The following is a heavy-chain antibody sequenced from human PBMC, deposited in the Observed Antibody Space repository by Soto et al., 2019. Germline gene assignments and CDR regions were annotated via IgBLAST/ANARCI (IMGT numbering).Heavy chain of an antibody. CDR3: ARVRRSSGYYYGY. J-gene: IGHJ4*02. D-gene: IGHD3-22*01. Sequence: GASVKVSCKASEYTFTSYYMHWVRQAPGQGLEWMGIINPSGGSTSYAQKFKGRVTMTRDTSTSTVYMELSSLRSEDTAVYDCARVRRSSGYYYGYWGQGTPVTVSS. CDR2: INPSGGST. V-gene: IGHV1-46*01. CDR1: EYTFTSYY.